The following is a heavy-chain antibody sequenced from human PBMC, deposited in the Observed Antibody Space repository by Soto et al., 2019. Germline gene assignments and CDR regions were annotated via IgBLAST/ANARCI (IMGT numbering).Heavy chain of an antibody. Sequence: SQTLSLTCAISGDSVSSNSAAWNWIRQSPSRGLEWLGRTYYRSKWYNDYEVSVKSRITINPDTSKNQFSLQLNSVTPEDTAVYYCARGLTTGGFGKFDYWGQGNLVTVS. V-gene: IGHV6-1*01. CDR1: GDSVSSNSAA. CDR2: TYYRSKWYN. D-gene: IGHD1-1*01. CDR3: ARGLTTGGFGKFDY. J-gene: IGHJ4*02.